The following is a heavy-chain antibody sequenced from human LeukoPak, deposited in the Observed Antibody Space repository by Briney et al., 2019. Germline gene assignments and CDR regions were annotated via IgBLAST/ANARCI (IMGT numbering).Heavy chain of an antibody. CDR1: GGTFSSYA. CDR3: AGPAWGYSSRYYMDV. Sequence: SVKVSCKASGGTFSSYAFSWVRQAPGQGLEWMGGIIPIFGTANYAQKFQGRVTITTDESTTTAYMELGSLRSEDTAVYYCAGPAWGYSSRYYMDVWGKGTTVTVSS. J-gene: IGHJ6*03. D-gene: IGHD6-13*01. V-gene: IGHV1-69*05. CDR2: IIPIFGTA.